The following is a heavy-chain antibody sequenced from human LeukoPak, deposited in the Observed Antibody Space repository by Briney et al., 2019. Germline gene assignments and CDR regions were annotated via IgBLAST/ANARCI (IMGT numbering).Heavy chain of an antibody. CDR2: LIPIFGTA. CDR3: ARESEDIVVVPAASAFDP. CDR1: GGTFSSYA. D-gene: IGHD2-2*01. J-gene: IGHJ5*02. V-gene: IGHV1-69*05. Sequence: SVKVSCKASGGTFSSYAISWVRRAPGQGLEWMGGLIPIFGTANYAQKLQGRVTMTTDTSTSTAYMELRSLRSDDTAVYYCARESEDIVVVPAASAFDPWGQGTLVTVSS.